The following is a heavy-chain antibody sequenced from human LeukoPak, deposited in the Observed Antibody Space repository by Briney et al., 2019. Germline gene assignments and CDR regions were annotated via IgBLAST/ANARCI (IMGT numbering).Heavy chain of an antibody. CDR1: GFTFSSYA. CDR2: ISYDGSNK. CDR3: AKASSPNYYDSSGYWDY. V-gene: IGHV3-30-3*01. D-gene: IGHD3-22*01. J-gene: IGHJ4*02. Sequence: GGSLRLSCAASGFTFSSYAMHWVRQAPGKGLEWVAVISYDGSNKYYADSVKGRFTISRDNSKNTLYLQMNSLRAEDTAVYYCAKASSPNYYDSSGYWDYWGQGTLVTVSS.